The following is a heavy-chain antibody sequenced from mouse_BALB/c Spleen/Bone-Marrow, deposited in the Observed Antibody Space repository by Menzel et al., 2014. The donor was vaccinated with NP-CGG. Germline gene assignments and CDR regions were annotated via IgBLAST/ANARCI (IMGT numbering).Heavy chain of an antibody. CDR3: TRQYGNYYAMDC. Sequence: VQLQESGAELVRPGASVKVSCKASGYTFTSYWINWVKQRPGQGLEWIGNIYPSDSYTNYNQNFKDKATLTVDKSSSTAYMQLSSPTSEDSAVYYCTRQYGNYYAMDCWGQGTSVTVSS. J-gene: IGHJ4*01. CDR2: IYPSDSYT. D-gene: IGHD2-10*02. V-gene: IGHV1-69*02. CDR1: GYTFTSYW.